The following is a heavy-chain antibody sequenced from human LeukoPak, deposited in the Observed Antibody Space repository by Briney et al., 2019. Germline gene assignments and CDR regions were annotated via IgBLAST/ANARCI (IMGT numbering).Heavy chain of an antibody. D-gene: IGHD3-9*01. J-gene: IGHJ4*02. CDR3: VIWGDYDVLTGYYVSDY. CDR1: GFTFSYA. Sequence: PGGSLRLSCAASGFTFSYAMSWVRQAPGKGLEWVSAITGSGGNTYYADSVKGRFTISRDNSKNTVFLQMNSLRHEDTAIYYCVIWGDYDVLTGYYVSDYWGQGTLVTVSS. V-gene: IGHV3-23*01. CDR2: ITGSGGNT.